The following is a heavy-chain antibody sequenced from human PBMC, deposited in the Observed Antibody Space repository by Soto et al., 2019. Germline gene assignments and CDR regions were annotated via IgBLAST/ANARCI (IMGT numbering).Heavy chain of an antibody. Sequence: GSLRLSCAASGFTFSNAWMNWVRQAPGKGLEWVGRIKSKTDGGTTDYAAPVKGRFTISRDDSKNTLYLQMNSLKTEDTAVYYCTTDLPSYYYDSSGSYWGQGTLVTVSS. CDR2: IKSKTDGGTT. CDR3: TTDLPSYYYDSSGSY. V-gene: IGHV3-15*07. D-gene: IGHD3-22*01. CDR1: GFTFSNAW. J-gene: IGHJ4*02.